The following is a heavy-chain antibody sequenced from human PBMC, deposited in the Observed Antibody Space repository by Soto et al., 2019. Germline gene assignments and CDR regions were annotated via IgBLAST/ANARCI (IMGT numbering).Heavy chain of an antibody. D-gene: IGHD1-1*01. Sequence: PSETLSLTCAVSGVSISSDAFYWSWNRQHQGQGLEWIGYISYSGRAYYNPSLKSRVTMSVDTSKNQFSLKLTSVTAADTAVYFCACDRFRDNWSNFDDWGQGTLVTVSS. CDR3: ACDRFRDNWSNFDD. V-gene: IGHV4-31*11. CDR1: GVSISSDAFY. J-gene: IGHJ4*01. CDR2: ISYSGRA.